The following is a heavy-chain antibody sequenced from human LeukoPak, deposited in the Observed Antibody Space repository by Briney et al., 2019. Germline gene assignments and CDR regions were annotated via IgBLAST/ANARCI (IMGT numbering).Heavy chain of an antibody. CDR3: ARDQGVTMVRGIMSPSAADY. CDR1: GYTFTSYY. Sequence: ASVKVSCKASGYTFTSYYVYWVRQAPGHGLEWMGEINPSGGGTDYAQKFQGRVTMTRDTSTSTVYMELSSLRSEDTAVYYCARDQGVTMVRGIMSPSAADYWGQGTLVTVSS. D-gene: IGHD3-10*01. J-gene: IGHJ4*02. V-gene: IGHV1-46*01. CDR2: INPSGGGT.